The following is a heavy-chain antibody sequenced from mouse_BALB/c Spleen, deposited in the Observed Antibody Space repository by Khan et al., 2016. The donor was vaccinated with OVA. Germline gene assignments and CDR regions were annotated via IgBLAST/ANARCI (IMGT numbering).Heavy chain of an antibody. D-gene: IGHD2-9*01. V-gene: IGHV5-6*01. Sequence: EVKLVESGGDLVKPGGSLKVSCAASGFTFSTYGMSWVRQTSDKRLEWVATISSGGGYTYFPDSVKGRFTISRNNAKNTLYLQMTSLKSEDSAMYYCARAYYGNDYYGMDYWGQGTSVTVSS. CDR2: ISSGGGYT. CDR1: GFTFSTYG. J-gene: IGHJ4*01. CDR3: ARAYYGNDYYGMDY.